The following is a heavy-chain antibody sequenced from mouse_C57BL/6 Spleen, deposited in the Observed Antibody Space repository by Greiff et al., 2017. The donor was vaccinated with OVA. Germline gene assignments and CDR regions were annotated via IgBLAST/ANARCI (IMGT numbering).Heavy chain of an antibody. Sequence: QVQLKQSGAELVRPGASVTLSCKASGYTFTDYEMHWVKQTPVHGLEWIGAIDPETGGTAYNQKFKGKAILTADKSSSTAYMELRSLTSEDSAVYYCTRRITTVVATEYFDVWGTGTTVTVSS. V-gene: IGHV1-15*01. CDR3: TRRITTVVATEYFDV. CDR2: IDPETGGT. D-gene: IGHD1-1*01. CDR1: GYTFTDYE. J-gene: IGHJ1*03.